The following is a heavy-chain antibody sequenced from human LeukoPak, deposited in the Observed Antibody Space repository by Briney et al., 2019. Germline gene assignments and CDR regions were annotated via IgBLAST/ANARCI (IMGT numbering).Heavy chain of an antibody. CDR3: ASSSGSDSGIDY. Sequence: SSETLSLTCTVSGGSISSSTYCWGWIRQPPGKGLEWIGTIFYSGSTYYNPSLKSRVTISVDASKNQFSLKLSSVTAADTAVYYCASSSGSDSGIDYWGQGTLVTVSS. D-gene: IGHD1-26*01. CDR1: GGSISSSTYC. J-gene: IGHJ4*02. CDR2: IFYSGST. V-gene: IGHV4-39*07.